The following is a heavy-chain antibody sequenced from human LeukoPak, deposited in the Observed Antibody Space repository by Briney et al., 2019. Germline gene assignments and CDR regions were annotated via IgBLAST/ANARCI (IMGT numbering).Heavy chain of an antibody. D-gene: IGHD6-25*01. CDR3: ARGPPWYFDL. Sequence: PGESLRLSCAASGFTFSSYAMSWVRQAPGKGLVWVSRINGDGSSTAYADSVKGRFTISRDNAKNTLYLQMNSLTAEDTAVYYCARGPPWYFDLWGRGTLVTVSS. CDR2: INGDGSST. J-gene: IGHJ2*01. CDR1: GFTFSSYA. V-gene: IGHV3-74*01.